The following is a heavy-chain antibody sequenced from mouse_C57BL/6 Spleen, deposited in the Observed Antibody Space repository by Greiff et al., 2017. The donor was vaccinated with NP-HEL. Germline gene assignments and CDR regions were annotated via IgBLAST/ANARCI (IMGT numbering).Heavy chain of an antibody. CDR3: ARDRAHYYGSSYDWFAD. CDR2: ISYDGSN. Sequence: DVKLQESGPGLVKPSQSLSLTCSVTGYSITSGYYWNWIRQFPGNKLEWMGYISYDGSNNYNPSLKNRISITRDTSKNQFCLKLNSVTTEDTATYYCARDRAHYYGSSYDWFADWGQGTLVTVSA. CDR1: GYSITSGYY. D-gene: IGHD1-1*01. J-gene: IGHJ3*01. V-gene: IGHV3-6*01.